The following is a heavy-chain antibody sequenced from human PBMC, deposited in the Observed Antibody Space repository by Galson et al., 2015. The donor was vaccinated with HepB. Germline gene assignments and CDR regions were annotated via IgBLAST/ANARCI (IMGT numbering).Heavy chain of an antibody. Sequence: SLRLSCAASGFTVSSNYMSWVRQAPGKGLEWVSVIYSGGSKYYADSVKNRFTISRDNSKNKLYLQMNSLRAEDTAVFYCARCPRGAFDIWGQGTMVTVSS. V-gene: IGHV3-66*02. CDR3: ARCPRGAFDI. J-gene: IGHJ3*02. CDR2: IYSGGSK. CDR1: GFTVSSNY.